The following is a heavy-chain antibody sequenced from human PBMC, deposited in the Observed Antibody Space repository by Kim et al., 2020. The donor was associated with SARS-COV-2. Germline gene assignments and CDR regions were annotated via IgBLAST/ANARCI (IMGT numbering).Heavy chain of an antibody. Sequence: NGNTKYSRKFQGRDTITRDTSASTAYRELSSLRSEDTAVYYCARKREGMDVWGKGTTVTVSS. J-gene: IGHJ6*03. V-gene: IGHV1-3*01. CDR2: NGNT. CDR3: ARKREGMDV.